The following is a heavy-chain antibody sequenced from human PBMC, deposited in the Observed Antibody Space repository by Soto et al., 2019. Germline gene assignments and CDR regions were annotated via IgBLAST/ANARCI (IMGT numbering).Heavy chain of an antibody. CDR2: LKSVSDGGKA. V-gene: IGHV3-15*01. J-gene: IGHJ4*02. D-gene: IGHD3-3*01. CDR1: GFPINKAW. CDR3: TTMRWNFWSTD. Sequence: GGSLRLSCAVSGFPINKAWMGWVRQGPGKGLERVGRLKSVSDGGKAEYTAPVKDRFTISRDDSKNMLYLQMNSLKAEDTGVYFCTTMRWNFWSTDWGQGTLVTVSS.